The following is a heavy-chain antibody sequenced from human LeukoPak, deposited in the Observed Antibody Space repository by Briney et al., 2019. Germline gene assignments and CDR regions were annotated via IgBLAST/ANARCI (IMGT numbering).Heavy chain of an antibody. J-gene: IGHJ1*01. D-gene: IGHD4-17*01. CDR2: ISGTGGST. CDR3: AKEIYGDSTGGRFQH. CDR1: GFSFTNFA. Sequence: PGGSLRLSCEASGFSFTNFAMAWVRQAPGKGLEWVSVISGTGGSTYYADSVKGRFTISRDNSKNTLYLQMNSLRADDTAVYYCAKEIYGDSTGGRFQHWGQGTLVTVSS. V-gene: IGHV3-23*01.